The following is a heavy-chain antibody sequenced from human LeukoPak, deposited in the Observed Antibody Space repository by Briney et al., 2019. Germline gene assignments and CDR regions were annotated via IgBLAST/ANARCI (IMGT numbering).Heavy chain of an antibody. J-gene: IGHJ4*02. CDR1: GFTFSSYW. D-gene: IGHD2-15*01. CDR3: ATHGGYCSGGSCYTVH. V-gene: IGHV3-7*01. Sequence: GGCLRLSCAASGFTFSSYWMSWVRQAPGKGLEWVANIRQDGSEKYYVDSVKGRFTISRDNAGNSLYLQMNSLRAEDTAVYYCATHGGYCSGGSCYTVHWGQGTLVTVSS. CDR2: IRQDGSEK.